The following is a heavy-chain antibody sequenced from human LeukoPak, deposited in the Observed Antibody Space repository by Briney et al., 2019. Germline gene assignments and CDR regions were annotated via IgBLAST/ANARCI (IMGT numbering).Heavy chain of an antibody. CDR1: RFTFDDYA. CDR2: ISGDGGAT. Sequence: QTGGSLRLSCAASRFTFDDYAMHWVRQAPGKGLEWVSLISGDGGATYYADSVKGRFTISRDNSKNSLYLQMNSLRTEDTALYYCAKDKAYGDYVDYWGQGTLVTVSS. J-gene: IGHJ4*02. V-gene: IGHV3-43*02. CDR3: AKDKAYGDYVDY. D-gene: IGHD4-17*01.